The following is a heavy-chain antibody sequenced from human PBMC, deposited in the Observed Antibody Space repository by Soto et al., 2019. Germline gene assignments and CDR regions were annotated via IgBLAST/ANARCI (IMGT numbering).Heavy chain of an antibody. V-gene: IGHV1-2*04. CDR3: AREGYSSSWSLDV. Sequence: ASVKVSCKASGYTFTVYYMHCVLQSPGQGLEWMGWINPNSGGTNYAQKFQGWVTMTRDTSISTAYMELSRLRSDDTAVYYCAREGYSSSWSLDVWGQGTTVTVSS. CDR2: INPNSGGT. CDR1: GYTFTVYY. D-gene: IGHD6-13*01. J-gene: IGHJ6*02.